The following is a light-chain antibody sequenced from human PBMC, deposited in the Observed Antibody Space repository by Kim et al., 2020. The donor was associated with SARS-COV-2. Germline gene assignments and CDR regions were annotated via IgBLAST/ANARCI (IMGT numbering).Light chain of an antibody. CDR1: QSISSL. J-gene: IGKJ3*01. Sequence: DIQMTQSPSTLSASVGDRVTITCRTTQSISSLINWYQQKPGRAPKLLISAASTLQGGVPSRFSGSGSETDFTLTISSLQPEDFATYFCQQSYITPFTFGPGTKVDIK. V-gene: IGKV1-39*01. CDR2: AAS. CDR3: QQSYITPFT.